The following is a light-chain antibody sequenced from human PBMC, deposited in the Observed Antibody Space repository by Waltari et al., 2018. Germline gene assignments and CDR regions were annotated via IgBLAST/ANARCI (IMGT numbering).Light chain of an antibody. CDR1: HLGGNS. Sequence: YVLTQPPSVSVAPGQTARLTCGGYHLGGNSVHWYQQKPGQAPVLVVYDDSARPSGIPERFSGSNSGNTATLTITRVEAGDEADYYCQVWHHTNDQEGVFGGGTTLTV. CDR3: QVWHHTNDQEGV. J-gene: IGLJ3*02. CDR2: DDS. V-gene: IGLV3-21*02.